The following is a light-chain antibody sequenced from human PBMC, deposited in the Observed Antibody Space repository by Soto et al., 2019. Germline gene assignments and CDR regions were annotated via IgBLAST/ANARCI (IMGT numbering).Light chain of an antibody. V-gene: IGKV1-5*01. Sequence: DIQMTQSPSTLSASVGDRVTITCRASQTFSDWLAWYQQKPGEAPRLLISDVSHLESGVPSRFSGSGSGREFTLTISSLQPDDFATYYCQQYNTYSPTFGRGTKVDIK. J-gene: IGKJ1*01. CDR1: QTFSDW. CDR2: DVS. CDR3: QQYNTYSPT.